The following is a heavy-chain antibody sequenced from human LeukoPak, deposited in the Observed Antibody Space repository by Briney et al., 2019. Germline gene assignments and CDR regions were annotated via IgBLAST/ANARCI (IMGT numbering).Heavy chain of an antibody. D-gene: IGHD2-2*01. CDR3: ARRMQGYCSSTSCSMIFDY. V-gene: IGHV1-2*02. J-gene: IGHJ4*02. Sequence: ASVKVPCKASGYTFTGYYMHWVRQAPGQGLEWMGWINPNSGGTNYAQKFQGRVTMTRDTSISTAYMELSRLRSDDTAVYYCARRMQGYCSSTSCSMIFDYWGQGTLVTVSS. CDR1: GYTFTGYY. CDR2: INPNSGGT.